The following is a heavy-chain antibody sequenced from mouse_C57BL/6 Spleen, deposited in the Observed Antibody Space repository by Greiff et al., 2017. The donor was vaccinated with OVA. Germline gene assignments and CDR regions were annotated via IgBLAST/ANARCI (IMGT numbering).Heavy chain of an antibody. CDR2: IDPETGGT. D-gene: IGHD1-1*01. CDR3: TRIWRHYYGSSRAWFAY. V-gene: IGHV1-15*01. J-gene: IGHJ3*01. CDR1: GYTFTDYE. Sequence: QVQLKQSGAELVRPGASVTLSCKASGYTFTDYEMHWVKQTPVHGLEWIGAIDPETGGTAYNQKFKGKAILTADKSSSTAYMELRSLTSEDSAVYYCTRIWRHYYGSSRAWFAYWGQGTLVTVSA.